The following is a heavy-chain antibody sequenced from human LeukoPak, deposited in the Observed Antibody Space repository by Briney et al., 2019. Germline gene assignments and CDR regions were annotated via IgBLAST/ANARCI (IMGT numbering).Heavy chain of an antibody. Sequence: GGSLRLSCAASGFTFDDYAMHWVRQAPGKGLEWVSLISGDGGSTYYADSVKGRFTISRDNSKNSLYLQMNSLRTEDTALYYCAKDRNCGGDCYYEYFQHWGRGTLVTVSS. CDR1: GFTFDDYA. CDR3: AKDRNCGGDCYYEYFQH. CDR2: ISGDGGST. V-gene: IGHV3-43*02. D-gene: IGHD2-21*02. J-gene: IGHJ1*01.